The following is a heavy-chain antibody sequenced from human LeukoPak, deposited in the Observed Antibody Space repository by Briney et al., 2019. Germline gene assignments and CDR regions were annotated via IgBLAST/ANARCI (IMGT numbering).Heavy chain of an antibody. CDR2: IYSGVTT. Sequence: GGSLRLSCAASGFTVSTTYMSWVRQAPGKGLEWVSLIYSGVTTYYADSVKGRFTISRDNSKNTLYLQMHSLRAEDTAVYYCAKVHLYYYMDVWGKGTTVTVSS. CDR1: GFTVSTTY. CDR3: AKVHLYYYMDV. J-gene: IGHJ6*03. V-gene: IGHV3-53*01.